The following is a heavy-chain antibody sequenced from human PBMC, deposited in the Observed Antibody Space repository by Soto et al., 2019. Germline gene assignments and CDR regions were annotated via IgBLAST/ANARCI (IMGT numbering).Heavy chain of an antibody. CDR2: ISDIAYT. CDR3: ARQGFGVLHGLVDV. CDR1: GGSITYINNHY. Sequence: QVQLQASGPGLVKPSETLSLTCTVSGGSITYINNHYCRWFRLPPGKGLEWIGYISDIAYTSYNPSLKGRVSISVDTTKNQFALTLTSVTAADTAVYYCARQGFGVLHGLVDVWGQGTTVTVSS. D-gene: IGHD3-10*01. J-gene: IGHJ6*02. V-gene: IGHV4-61*05.